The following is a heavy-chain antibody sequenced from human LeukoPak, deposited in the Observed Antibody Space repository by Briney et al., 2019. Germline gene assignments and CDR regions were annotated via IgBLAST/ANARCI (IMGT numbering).Heavy chain of an antibody. CDR2: VFYNGAT. D-gene: IGHD7-27*01. V-gene: IGHV4-39*07. Sequence: PSETLSLTCIVAGGSISSSIYYWAWVRQPPGKGLEWIGTVFYNGATQYSPSLRSRVTISIDTSTNQFSLKLSSVTAADTAVYYCARDSLIALGIGREYYFDYWGQGTLVTVSS. J-gene: IGHJ4*02. CDR1: GGSISSSIYY. CDR3: ARDSLIALGIGREYYFDY.